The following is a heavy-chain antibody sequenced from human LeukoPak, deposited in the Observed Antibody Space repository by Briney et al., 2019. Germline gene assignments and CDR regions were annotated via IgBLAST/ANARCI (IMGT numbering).Heavy chain of an antibody. V-gene: IGHV3-7*01. Sequence: GGSLRLSCAASGFTFRSHWMSWVRQAPGKGLEWVASIKQEGGEKYYVDSVKGRFTVSRDNAQNSLYLQMNSLRAEDTAVYYCARGSSAGASLRHDYWGQGTLVTVSS. J-gene: IGHJ4*02. CDR1: GFTFRSHW. CDR3: ARGSSAGASLRHDY. D-gene: IGHD1-26*01. CDR2: IKQEGGEK.